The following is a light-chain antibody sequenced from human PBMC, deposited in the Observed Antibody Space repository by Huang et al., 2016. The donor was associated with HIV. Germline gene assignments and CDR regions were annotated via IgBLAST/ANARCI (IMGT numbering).Light chain of an antibody. V-gene: IGKV3-15*01. Sequence: IIRIQSPATLSVSPGDRATLSCSTSQSVRSNLAWYQQKAGQAPRPLIFGASTRATGVPARFSGSGSGTEFTLTISSLQSEDFAVYYCQHYNNWPLFTFGPGTKVDIK. J-gene: IGKJ3*01. CDR3: QHYNNWPLFT. CDR2: GAS. CDR1: QSVRSN.